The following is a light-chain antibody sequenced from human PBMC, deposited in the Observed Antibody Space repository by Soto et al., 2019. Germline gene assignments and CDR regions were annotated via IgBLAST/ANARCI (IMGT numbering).Light chain of an antibody. V-gene: IGKV3-20*01. CDR1: QNFDSSY. CDR3: HHYHSWPMT. J-gene: IGKJ5*01. Sequence: IVLTQSPGTLSLTPGERATLSCRASQNFDSSYLAWYQQKPGQAPRIIIFGASGRATGIPDRFSGSESGTEFTLTISSLQSEDFAVYYCHHYHSWPMTFGQGTLLEIK. CDR2: GAS.